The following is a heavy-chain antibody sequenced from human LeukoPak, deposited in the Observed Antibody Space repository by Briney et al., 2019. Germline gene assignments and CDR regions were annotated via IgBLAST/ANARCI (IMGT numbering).Heavy chain of an antibody. CDR1: GYTFTCYG. CDR3: ARYPPTGFGNLTGRGGYNWFDP. V-gene: IGHV1-18*01. Sequence: AAVKVSCKASGYTFTCYGISWVRQAPGQGLEWMGWISAYNGNTNDAQKHQGRVTMSTDTSTSKANMELRSLINDDTAVYYCARYPPTGFGNLTGRGGYNWFDPWGQGTLVTVSS. CDR2: ISAYNGNT. D-gene: IGHD3-9*01. J-gene: IGHJ5*02.